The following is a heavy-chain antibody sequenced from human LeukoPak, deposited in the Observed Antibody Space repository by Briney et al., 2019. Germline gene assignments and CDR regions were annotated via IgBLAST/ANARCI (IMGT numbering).Heavy chain of an antibody. Sequence: PGGSLRLSCAASGFTFSNYYMSWIRQAPGKGLEWVSYISSSSSYTNYADSVKGRFTISRDNAKNSLYPQMNSLRAEDTAVYYCARAGGSSSWYLGPDWFDPWGQGTLVTVSS. CDR2: ISSSSSYT. J-gene: IGHJ5*02. V-gene: IGHV3-11*05. CDR3: ARAGGSSSWYLGPDWFDP. D-gene: IGHD6-13*01. CDR1: GFTFSNYY.